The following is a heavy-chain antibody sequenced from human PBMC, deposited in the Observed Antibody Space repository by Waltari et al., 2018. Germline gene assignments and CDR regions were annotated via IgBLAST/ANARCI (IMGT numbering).Heavy chain of an antibody. D-gene: IGHD3-10*01. Sequence: QVQLQESGPGLVKPSGTLSLTCAVSGGSISSSNWWSWVRLPPGKGLEWIGEIYHSGSTNYNPSLKSRVTISVDKSKNQFSLKLSSVTAADTAVYYCARDPDYYGSGSLFDYWGQGTLVTVSS. CDR2: IYHSGST. J-gene: IGHJ4*02. CDR1: GGSISSSNW. V-gene: IGHV4-4*02. CDR3: ARDPDYYGSGSLFDY.